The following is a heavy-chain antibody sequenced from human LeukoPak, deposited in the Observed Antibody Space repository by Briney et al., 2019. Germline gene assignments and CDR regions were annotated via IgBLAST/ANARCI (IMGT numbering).Heavy chain of an antibody. CDR1: GGSISSYY. D-gene: IGHD1-26*01. CDR2: IYTSGST. Sequence: PSETLSLTCTVSGGSISSYYWSWIRQPAGKGLEWIGRIYTSGSTNYNPSLKSRVTMSVDTSKNQFSLKLSSVTAADTAVYYCARDSGSYRYYHYMDVWGKGTTVTVSS. J-gene: IGHJ6*03. V-gene: IGHV4-4*07. CDR3: ARDSGSYRYYHYMDV.